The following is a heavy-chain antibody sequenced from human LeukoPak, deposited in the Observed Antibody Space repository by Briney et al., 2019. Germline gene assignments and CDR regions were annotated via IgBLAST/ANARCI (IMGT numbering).Heavy chain of an antibody. Sequence: SETLSLTCAVYGGSFSGYYWSWIRQPPGKGLEWVGEINHSGSTNYNPSLKSRVTISVDTSKSQFSLKLSSVTAADTAVYYCARGRMIAARFDYWGQGTLVTVSS. CDR3: ARGRMIAARFDY. CDR1: GGSFSGYY. V-gene: IGHV4-34*01. CDR2: INHSGST. D-gene: IGHD6-6*01. J-gene: IGHJ4*02.